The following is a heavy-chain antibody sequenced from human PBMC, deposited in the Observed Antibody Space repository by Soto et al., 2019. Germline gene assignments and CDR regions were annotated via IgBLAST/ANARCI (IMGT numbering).Heavy chain of an antibody. D-gene: IGHD2-15*01. CDR2: IKSKSDGGTT. Sequence: PGGSLRVSCAASGFTFIDAWMSWVRQAPGKGVDWVGRIKSKSDGGTTEYAAPVRGRFTISRDDSKNTLYLQMNSLKTEDTAVYYCTTDLWRIAVVVGSTGYFNPWGQGTPVTVSS. CDR1: GFTFIDAW. J-gene: IGHJ5*02. V-gene: IGHV3-15*01. CDR3: TTDLWRIAVVVGSTGYFNP.